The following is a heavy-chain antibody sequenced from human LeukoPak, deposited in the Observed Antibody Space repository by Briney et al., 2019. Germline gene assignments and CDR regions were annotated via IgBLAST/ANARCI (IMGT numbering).Heavy chain of an antibody. V-gene: IGHV4-34*01. J-gene: IGHJ4*02. CDR1: GGSFSGYY. CDR2: INHSGST. Sequence: SESLSLTCAVYGGSFSGYYWSWIRQPPGKGLEWSGEINHSGSTNYNPSLKSRVTISVDTSKNQFSLKLSSVTAADTAVYYCARGRVRWPLDYWGQGTLVTVSS. D-gene: IGHD3-10*01. CDR3: ARGRVRWPLDY.